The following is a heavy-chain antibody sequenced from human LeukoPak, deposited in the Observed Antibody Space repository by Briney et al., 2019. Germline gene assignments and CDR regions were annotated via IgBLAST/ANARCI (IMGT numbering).Heavy chain of an antibody. J-gene: IGHJ4*02. CDR3: ARDSGQWLRPKYYFDY. CDR2: IYHSGST. CDR1: GYSISSGYY. Sequence: SETLSLTRAVSGYSISSGYYWGWIRPPPGRGLEWIGIIYHSGSTYYNPSLKSRVTISVDTSKNQFSLKLSSVTAADTAVYYCARDSGQWLRPKYYFDYWGQGTLVTVSS. V-gene: IGHV4-38-2*02. D-gene: IGHD5-12*01.